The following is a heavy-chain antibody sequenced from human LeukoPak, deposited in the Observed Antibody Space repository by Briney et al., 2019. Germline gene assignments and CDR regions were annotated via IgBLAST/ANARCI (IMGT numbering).Heavy chain of an antibody. V-gene: IGHV4-4*07. CDR3: ARDRYESGSYSYLDL. Sequence: SETLSLTCTVSGGSISSYYWSWIRQPAGKGLEWIGRIYTSGSTNYNPSLKSRVTMSVDTSKNQFSLMLSSVTAADTAVYYCARDRYESGSYSYLDLWGRGTLATVSS. CDR1: GGSISSYY. J-gene: IGHJ2*01. D-gene: IGHD1-26*01. CDR2: IYTSGST.